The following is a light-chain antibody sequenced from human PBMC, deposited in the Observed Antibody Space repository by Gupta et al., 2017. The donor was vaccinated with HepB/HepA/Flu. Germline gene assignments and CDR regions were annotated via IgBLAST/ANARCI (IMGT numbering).Light chain of an antibody. CDR1: ALPKKY. CDR2: VDS. J-gene: IGLJ3*02. CDR3: YSTASNGNHRNWV. V-gene: IGLV3-10*01. Sequence: SYELTPPPSVSVSPGQTARITCSGDALPKKYAYWYQQKSGQAPVLVIYVDSKRPSGIPERFSGSSSGSMATSTITGAQVEDEADDYCYSTASNGNHRNWVFGGGTKLTVL.